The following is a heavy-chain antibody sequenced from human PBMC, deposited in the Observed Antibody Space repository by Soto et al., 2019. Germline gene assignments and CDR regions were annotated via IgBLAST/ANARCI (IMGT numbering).Heavy chain of an antibody. Sequence: LRLSWPASGFIFSSYAVHWVRQAPGKGLEWVAVISYDGSNKYYADSVKGRFTISRDNSKNTLYLQMNSLRAEDTAVYYCARDYALGGSLSPFDYWGQGTLVTVSS. D-gene: IGHD1-26*01. CDR1: GFIFSSYA. J-gene: IGHJ4*02. CDR3: ARDYALGGSLSPFDY. V-gene: IGHV3-30-3*01. CDR2: ISYDGSNK.